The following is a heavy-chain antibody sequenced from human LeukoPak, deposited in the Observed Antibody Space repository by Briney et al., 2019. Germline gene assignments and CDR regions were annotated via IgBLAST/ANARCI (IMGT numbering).Heavy chain of an antibody. CDR3: ARDELEWLSINGFDAFDI. Sequence: GGSLRLSCAASGFTFSSYWMSWVRQAPGKGLEWVANIKQDGSEKYYVDSVKGRFTISRDNAKNSLYLQMNSLRAEDTAVYYCARDELEWLSINGFDAFDIWGQGTMVTVST. J-gene: IGHJ3*02. D-gene: IGHD3-3*01. CDR1: GFTFSSYW. V-gene: IGHV3-7*01. CDR2: IKQDGSEK.